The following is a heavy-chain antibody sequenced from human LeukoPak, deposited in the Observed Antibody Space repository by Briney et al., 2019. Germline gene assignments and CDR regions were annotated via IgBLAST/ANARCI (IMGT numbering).Heavy chain of an antibody. Sequence: PSQTLSLTCAVSGGSISSGGYSWSWIRQPPGKGLEWIGYIYHSGSTYYNPSLKSRVTISVDRSKNQFSLKLSSVTAADTAVYYCARASLGPPLQSRYYYGMDVWGQGTTVTVSS. V-gene: IGHV4-30-2*01. CDR3: ARASLGPPLQSRYYYGMDV. CDR2: IYHSGST. D-gene: IGHD4-11*01. J-gene: IGHJ6*02. CDR1: GGSISSGGYS.